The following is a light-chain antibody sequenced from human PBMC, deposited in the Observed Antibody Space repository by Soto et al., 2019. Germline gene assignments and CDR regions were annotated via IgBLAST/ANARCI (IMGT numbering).Light chain of an antibody. J-gene: IGLJ3*02. CDR1: NNDVGAYNY. CDR2: DVS. Sequence: QSALTQPASVSGSPGQSITISCTGSNNDVGAYNYVSWYQQHPGKAPKTMIYDVSNRPSGVSNRVSGSKSGNTASLTISGLQAEDEADYYCSSYTRSSTVVFGGGTKLTVL. V-gene: IGLV2-14*03. CDR3: SSYTRSSTVV.